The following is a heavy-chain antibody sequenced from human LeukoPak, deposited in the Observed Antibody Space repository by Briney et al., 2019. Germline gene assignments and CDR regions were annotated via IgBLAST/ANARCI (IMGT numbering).Heavy chain of an antibody. Sequence: GRSLRLSCAASGLTFSSYGMHWVRQAPGKGLEWVAIITYDGSNKYYADSVKGRFTISRDNSKNTLYLQVNSLRAEDTAVYYCAKTPQPYCGGDCSHFDYWGQGTLVTVSS. CDR3: AKTPQPYCGGDCSHFDY. V-gene: IGHV3-30*18. J-gene: IGHJ4*02. D-gene: IGHD2-21*02. CDR2: ITYDGSNK. CDR1: GLTFSSYG.